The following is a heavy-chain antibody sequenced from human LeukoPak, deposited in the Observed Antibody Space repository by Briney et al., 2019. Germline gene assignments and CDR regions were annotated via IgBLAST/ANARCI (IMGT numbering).Heavy chain of an antibody. CDR3: AKSPLYCGGDCPYYYYYMDV. D-gene: IGHD2-21*02. CDR2: ISGSGGST. V-gene: IGHV3-23*01. CDR1: GFTFSSYG. J-gene: IGHJ6*03. Sequence: PGGTLRLSCAASGFTFSSYGMSWVRQAPGKGLEWVSAISGSGGSTYYADSVKGRFTISRDNSKNTLYLQMNSLRAEDTAVYYCAKSPLYCGGDCPYYYYYMDVWGKGTTVTISS.